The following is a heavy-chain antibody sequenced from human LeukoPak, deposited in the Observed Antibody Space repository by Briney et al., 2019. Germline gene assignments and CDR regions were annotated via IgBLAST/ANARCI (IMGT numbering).Heavy chain of an antibody. D-gene: IGHD1-26*01. CDR1: GFTFSSYW. Sequence: GGSLRLSCAASGFTFSSYWMSWVRQAPGKGLEWVANIKQDGSEKYYVDSVKGRFTISRDNAKNSLYLQMNSLRAEDTAVYYCARAEWELPPVAFDIWGQGTMVTVSS. CDR3: ARAEWELPPVAFDI. J-gene: IGHJ3*02. V-gene: IGHV3-7*01. CDR2: IKQDGSEK.